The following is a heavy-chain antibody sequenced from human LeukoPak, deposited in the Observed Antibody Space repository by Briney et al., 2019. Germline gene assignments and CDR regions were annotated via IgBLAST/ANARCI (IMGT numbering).Heavy chain of an antibody. D-gene: IGHD5-18*01. Sequence: PSETLSLTCTVSGDSISRYYWTWIRQPPGKGLEWIGDIYYSGATNYNPSLKSRVTISLDTSKAQFSLKLSSVAAADTAAYYCARAGGRDNSYGFQDYWGQGTLVTVSS. CDR1: GDSISRYY. CDR3: ARAGGRDNSYGFQDY. V-gene: IGHV4-59*08. CDR2: IYYSGAT. J-gene: IGHJ4*02.